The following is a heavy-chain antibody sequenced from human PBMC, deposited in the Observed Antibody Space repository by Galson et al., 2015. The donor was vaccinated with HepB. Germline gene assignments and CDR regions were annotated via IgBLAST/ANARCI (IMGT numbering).Heavy chain of an antibody. CDR2: ICHSVYNK. V-gene: IGHV3-48*01. CDR1: GFTLSNYN. Sequence: SLRLSCAAAGFTLSNYNMNWVRQAPGKGLEWVSYICHSVYNKYYADSVKGRFTISRDSAKNSLYLQMSSLRAEDTAVYYCARTQRLAIDYWGQGILVTGSS. J-gene: IGHJ4*02. D-gene: IGHD6-19*01. CDR3: ARTQRLAIDY.